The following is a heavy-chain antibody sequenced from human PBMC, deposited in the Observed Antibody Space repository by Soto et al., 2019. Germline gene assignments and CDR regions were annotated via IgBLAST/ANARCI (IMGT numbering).Heavy chain of an antibody. J-gene: IGHJ4*02. Sequence: SETLSLTCTVSGGSISSYYWSWIRQPPGKGLEWIGYIYYSGSTNYNPSLKSRVTISVDTSKNQFSLKLSSVTAADTAVYYCARRIAVAGPFAYWGQGTLVPVSS. D-gene: IGHD6-19*01. V-gene: IGHV4-59*08. CDR2: IYYSGST. CDR1: GGSISSYY. CDR3: ARRIAVAGPFAY.